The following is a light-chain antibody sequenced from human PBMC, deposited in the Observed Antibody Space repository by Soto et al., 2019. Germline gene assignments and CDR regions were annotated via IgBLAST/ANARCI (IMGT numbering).Light chain of an antibody. V-gene: IGLV1-51*01. CDR2: DDN. CDR1: SSNIGGNS. CDR3: GSWDSSLSAYV. Sequence: QYVMTQPPSVSAAPGQKVTISCSGSSSNIGGNSVSWYQQLPGTAPKLLIYDDNKRPSGIPDRFSGSKSGTSANLGITGFQTGDEADYYCGSWDSSLSAYVFGTGTKLTVL. J-gene: IGLJ1*01.